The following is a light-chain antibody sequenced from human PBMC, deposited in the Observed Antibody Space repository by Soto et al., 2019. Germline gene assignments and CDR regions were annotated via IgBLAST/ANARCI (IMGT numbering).Light chain of an antibody. J-gene: IGKJ3*01. Sequence: IQLTQSPSSLSASVGDIVTITCRASQGSGIYLAWYQQKPGTAPKLLIYTASTLRRGVPSRFSGSGSGTDFPLTISCLQPEDFGIFYCLQVNSYPFTFLPGPHVHIK. V-gene: IGKV1-9*01. CDR3: LQVNSYPFT. CDR2: TAS. CDR1: QGSGIY.